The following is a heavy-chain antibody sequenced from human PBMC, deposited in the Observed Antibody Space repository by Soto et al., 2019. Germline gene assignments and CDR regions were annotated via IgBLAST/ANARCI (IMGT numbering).Heavy chain of an antibody. V-gene: IGHV3-30-3*01. CDR3: ARFKGCSGGTCYSYFDY. Sequence: QVQLVESGGGVVQPGRSLRLSCAASGFTFSSYAMHWVRQAPGKGLEWVAVISSDGSNKYYADSVKGRFTISRDNSKNTXYLQMNSLRAEDTAVYYCARFKGCSGGTCYSYFDYWGQGTLVTVSS. CDR1: GFTFSSYA. J-gene: IGHJ4*02. D-gene: IGHD2-15*01. CDR2: ISSDGSNK.